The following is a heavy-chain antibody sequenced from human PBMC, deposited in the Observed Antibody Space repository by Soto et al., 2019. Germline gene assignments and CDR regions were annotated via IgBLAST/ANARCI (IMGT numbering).Heavy chain of an antibody. J-gene: IGHJ5*02. Sequence: GGSLRLSCAASGFTFSSYAMSWVRQAPGKGLEWVSTINGNDGSTYYADSVKGRFTISRDNSKNTLYLQMNSLRVEDTAVYYCANSFSIFGVLMNNWFDPSGQATLVTVSS. V-gene: IGHV3-23*01. CDR1: GFTFSSYA. CDR3: ANSFSIFGVLMNNWFDP. D-gene: IGHD3-3*01. CDR2: INGNDGST.